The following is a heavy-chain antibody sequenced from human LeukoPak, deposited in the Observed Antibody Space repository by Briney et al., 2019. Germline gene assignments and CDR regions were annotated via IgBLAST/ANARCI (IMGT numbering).Heavy chain of an antibody. CDR3: TTLSYPLDS. D-gene: IGHD3-16*02. CDR2: FAGSDTTT. Sequence: PGVSLRLPCAPPGFDLGAYEMKCVRQAPGKGREWVTYFAGSDTTTYYADSVKGRVIISRNNSMNSLYLQMNSLRAEDTALYYCTTLSYPLDSWGQGTLVTVSS. V-gene: IGHV3-48*03. J-gene: IGHJ4*02. CDR1: GFDLGAYE.